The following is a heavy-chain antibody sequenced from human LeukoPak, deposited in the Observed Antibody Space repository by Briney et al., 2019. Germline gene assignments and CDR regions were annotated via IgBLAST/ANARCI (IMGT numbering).Heavy chain of an antibody. J-gene: IGHJ4*02. CDR3: ARGQSNSSAYYYDDY. CDR2: IYYSGIT. V-gene: IGHV4-39*01. Sequence: SETLSLTCTVSGGSISSSSYYCGWIRQPPGKGLEWIVSIYYSGITYYNPSLKSRVTISVDTSKNQFSLKLSSVNAADTAVYYCARGQSNSSAYYYDDYWGQGTLVTVS. D-gene: IGHD3-22*01. CDR1: GGSISSSSYY.